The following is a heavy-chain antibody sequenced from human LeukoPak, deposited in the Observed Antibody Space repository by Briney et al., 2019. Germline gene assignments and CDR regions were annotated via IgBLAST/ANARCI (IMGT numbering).Heavy chain of an antibody. CDR3: ARIHGDYDGRVDAFDI. V-gene: IGHV4-30-2*01. D-gene: IGHD4-17*01. J-gene: IGHJ3*02. Sequence: PSQTLSLTCTVSGGSISSGGYYWSWIRQPPGKGLEWIGYIYHSGSTYYNPSLKSRVTISVDTSKNQFSLKLSSVTAADTAVYYCARIHGDYDGRVDAFDIWGQGTMVTVSS. CDR1: GGSISSGGYY. CDR2: IYHSGST.